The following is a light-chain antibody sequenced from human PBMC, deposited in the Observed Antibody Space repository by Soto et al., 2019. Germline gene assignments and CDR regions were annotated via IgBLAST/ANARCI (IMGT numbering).Light chain of an antibody. J-gene: IGKJ5*01. CDR2: YAS. V-gene: IGKV3-15*01. CDR3: QHYNNWTPIT. CDR1: QSVRNN. Sequence: EILMTQSPATLSVSPGERATLSCRASQSVRNNIAWYQQKPGQAPRLLIYYASTSATGIPARFSGSGSGTEFTLTISSLQSEDFELSYCQHYNNWTPITFGQGTRLEIK.